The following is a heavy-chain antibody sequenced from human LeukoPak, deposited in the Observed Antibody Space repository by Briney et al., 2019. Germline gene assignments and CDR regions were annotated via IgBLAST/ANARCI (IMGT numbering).Heavy chain of an antibody. CDR1: GFTLSSYW. CDR3: ARAGTITENDY. V-gene: IGHV3-74*01. D-gene: IGHD1-20*01. CDR2: INSDGSST. J-gene: IGHJ4*02. Sequence: PGGSLRLSCAASGFTLSSYWMHWVRQAPGKGLVWVSRINSDGSSTSYADSVKGRFTISRDNAKNTLYLQMNSLRAEDTAVYYCARAGTITENDYWGQGTLVTVSS.